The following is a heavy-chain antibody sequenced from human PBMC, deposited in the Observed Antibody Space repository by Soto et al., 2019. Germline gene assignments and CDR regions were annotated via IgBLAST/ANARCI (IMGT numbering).Heavy chain of an antibody. V-gene: IGHV1-69*13. CDR1: GGTFSSYA. Sequence: ASVKVSCKASGGTFSSYAISWVRQAPGQGLEWMGGIIPIFGTANYAQKFQGRVTITADESTSTAYMELSSLRSEDTAVYYCAKGSLVRGVIGDFDYWGQGTLVTVSS. J-gene: IGHJ4*02. D-gene: IGHD3-10*01. CDR3: AKGSLVRGVIGDFDY. CDR2: IIPIFGTA.